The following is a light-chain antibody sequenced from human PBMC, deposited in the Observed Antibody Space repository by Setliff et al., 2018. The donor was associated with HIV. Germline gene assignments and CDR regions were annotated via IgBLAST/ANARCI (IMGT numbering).Light chain of an antibody. CDR1: SSDVGGYNY. CDR2: DVN. CDR3: SSYAGSYTSLVV. V-gene: IGLV2-11*01. Sequence: QSALTQPRSVSGSPGQSVAISCTGTSSDVGGYNYVSWYQQHPGKAPKLMIYDVNKRPSGVPDRFSGSKSGNTASLTISGLQAEDEADYYCSSYAGSYTSLVVFGTGTKGTVL. J-gene: IGLJ1*01.